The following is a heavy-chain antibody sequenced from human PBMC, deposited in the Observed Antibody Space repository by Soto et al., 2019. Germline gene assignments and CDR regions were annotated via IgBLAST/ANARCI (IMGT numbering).Heavy chain of an antibody. V-gene: IGHV1-69*08. J-gene: IGHJ4*02. Sequence: QVQLVQSGAEVKKPGSSVKVSCKASGGTFSSYTISWVRQAPGQGLEWMGRIIPFLGIANYAQKFQGRVTISADKSTSTAYMELSSLRSEDTAGYYCAREGGRGISEWGQGTLVTVSS. D-gene: IGHD6-13*01. CDR1: GGTFSSYT. CDR2: IIPFLGIA. CDR3: AREGGRGISE.